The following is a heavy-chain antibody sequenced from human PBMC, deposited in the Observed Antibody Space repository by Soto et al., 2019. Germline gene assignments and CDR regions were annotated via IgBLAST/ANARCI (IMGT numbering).Heavy chain of an antibody. Sequence: SETLSLTCSVSGGSISSSYNYWGWIRQPPGQGLEWIGYIYYSGSTYYNPSLKSRVTISVDTSKNQFSLKLSSVTAADTAVYYCARDEAAAGNLFDYWGQGTLVTVSS. D-gene: IGHD6-13*01. CDR1: GGSISSSYNY. CDR3: ARDEAAAGNLFDY. J-gene: IGHJ4*02. CDR2: IYYSGST. V-gene: IGHV4-39*07.